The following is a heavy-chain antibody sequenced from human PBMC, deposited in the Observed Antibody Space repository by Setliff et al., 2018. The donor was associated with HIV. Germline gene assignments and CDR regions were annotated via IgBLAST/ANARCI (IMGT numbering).Heavy chain of an antibody. Sequence: SETLSLTCTVSGGSISSGSYFWSWIRQPAGKRLEWMGLIYTSGSTDYNPSLRGRVTISIDTSKNQFSLKLSSVTAADTAVYPCAKQYCGGDCYSDSYYYMDVWGKGTTVTVSS. J-gene: IGHJ6*03. CDR1: GGSISSGSYF. CDR3: AKQYCGGDCYSDSYYYMDV. V-gene: IGHV4-61*02. D-gene: IGHD2-21*01. CDR2: IYTSGST.